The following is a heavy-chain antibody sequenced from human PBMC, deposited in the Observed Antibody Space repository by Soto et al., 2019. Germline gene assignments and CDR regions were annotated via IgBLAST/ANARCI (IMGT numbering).Heavy chain of an antibody. D-gene: IGHD6-6*01. V-gene: IGHV4-61*01. CDR3: ARASGGIRWFDP. J-gene: IGHJ5*02. CDR2: IYYSGST. CDR1: GGSVSSGSYY. Sequence: NPSETLSLTCTVSGGSVSSGSYYWSWIRQPPGKGLEWIGYIYYSGSTNYNPSLKSRVTISVDTSKNQFSLKLSSVTAADTAVYYCARASGGIRWFDPWGQGTLVTVSS.